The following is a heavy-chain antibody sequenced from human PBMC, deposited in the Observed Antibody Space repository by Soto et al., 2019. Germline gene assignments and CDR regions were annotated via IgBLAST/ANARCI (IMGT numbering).Heavy chain of an antibody. CDR1: GYTFTGYY. J-gene: IGHJ4*02. D-gene: IGHD4-17*01. Sequence: ASVKVSCKASGYTFTGYYMHWVRQAPGQGLEWMGWINPNSGGTNYAQKFQGWVTMTRDTSISTAYMELRSLRSDDTAVYYCARYLGDYAGRDFDYWGQGTLVTISS. V-gene: IGHV1-2*04. CDR2: INPNSGGT. CDR3: ARYLGDYAGRDFDY.